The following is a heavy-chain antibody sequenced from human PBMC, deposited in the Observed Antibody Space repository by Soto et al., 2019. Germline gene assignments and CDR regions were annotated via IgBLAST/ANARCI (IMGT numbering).Heavy chain of an antibody. V-gene: IGHV3-23*01. D-gene: IGHD3-10*01. Sequence: GGSLRLSCAASGFTFSSYAMSWVRQAPGKGLEWVSAISGSGGSTYYADSVKGRFTISRDNSKNTLYLQMNSLRAEDTAVYYCSGVGVIPYYYYYGMDVWGQGTTVTVSS. J-gene: IGHJ6*02. CDR3: SGVGVIPYYYYYGMDV. CDR1: GFTFSSYA. CDR2: ISGSGGST.